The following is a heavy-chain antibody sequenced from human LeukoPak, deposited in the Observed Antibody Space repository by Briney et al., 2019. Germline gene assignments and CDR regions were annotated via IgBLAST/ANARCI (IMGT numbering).Heavy chain of an antibody. J-gene: IGHJ5*02. D-gene: IGHD6-6*01. CDR3: ARGVLIAARPGVCWFDP. CDR2: INHIGST. Sequence: SETLSPTCAVDAGSFSGYYWSWIRHLPGEGLGWIGEINHIGSTNNNPSPKSRVAISVDPSKNQFSLKLSSVTAADTAVYYCARGVLIAARPGVCWFDPWGQGTLVTVSS. CDR1: AGSFSGYY. V-gene: IGHV4-34*01.